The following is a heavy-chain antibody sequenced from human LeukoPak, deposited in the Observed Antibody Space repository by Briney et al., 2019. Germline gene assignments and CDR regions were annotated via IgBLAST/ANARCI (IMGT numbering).Heavy chain of an antibody. J-gene: IGHJ4*02. D-gene: IGHD3-16*02. CDR3: AREPIGWGSYRYPHYFDY. CDR2: IYTSGST. Sequence: PSETLSLTCTVSGGSISSFYWSWIRQPAGKGLEWIGRIYTSGSTNYNPSLKSRVTMSVDTSKNQFSLKLSSVTAADTAVYYCAREPIGWGSYRYPHYFDYWGQGTLVTVSS. V-gene: IGHV4-4*07. CDR1: GGSISSFY.